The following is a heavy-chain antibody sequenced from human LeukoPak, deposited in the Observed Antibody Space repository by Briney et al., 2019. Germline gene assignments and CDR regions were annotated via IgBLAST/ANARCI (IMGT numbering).Heavy chain of an antibody. CDR3: ASSSSSLGADDAFDI. V-gene: IGHV3-30*04. CDR1: GFTFSSYA. J-gene: IGHJ3*02. Sequence: GRSLRLSCAASGFTFSSYAMHWVRQAPGKGLEWVAVISYDGSNKYYADSVKGRFTISRDNSKNTLYLQMNSLRAEDTAVYYCASSSSSLGADDAFDIWAKGQWSPSLQ. CDR2: ISYDGSNK. D-gene: IGHD1-26*01.